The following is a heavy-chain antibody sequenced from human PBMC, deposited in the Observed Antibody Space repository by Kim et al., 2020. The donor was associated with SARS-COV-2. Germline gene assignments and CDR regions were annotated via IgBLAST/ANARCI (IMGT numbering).Heavy chain of an antibody. CDR2: ISGSGGST. CDR1: GFTFSSYA. J-gene: IGHJ6*02. D-gene: IGHD3-22*01. Sequence: GGSLRLSCAASGFTFSSYAMSWVRQAPGKGLEWVSAISGSGGSTYYADSVKGRFTISRDNSKNTLYLQMNSLRAEDTAVYYCAKEVYDSNHAYYYYYGMDVWGQGTTVTVSS. CDR3: AKEVYDSNHAYYYYYGMDV. V-gene: IGHV3-23*01.